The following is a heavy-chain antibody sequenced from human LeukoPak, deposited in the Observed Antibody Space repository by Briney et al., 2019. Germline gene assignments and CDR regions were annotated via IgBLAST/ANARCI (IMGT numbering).Heavy chain of an antibody. Sequence: PGGSLRLSCSASGFTFTTYGMNWIRQPPGKGLEWIGEINHSGSTNYNPSLKSRVTISVDTPKNQFSLKLSSVTAADTAVYYCARLNLRGGSWGWPPTDYWGQGTLVTVSS. J-gene: IGHJ4*02. CDR3: ARLNLRGGSWGWPPTDY. D-gene: IGHD2-15*01. CDR2: INHSGST. CDR1: GFTFTTYG. V-gene: IGHV4-34*01.